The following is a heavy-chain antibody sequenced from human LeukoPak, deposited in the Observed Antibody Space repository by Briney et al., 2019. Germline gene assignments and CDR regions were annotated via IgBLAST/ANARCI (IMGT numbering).Heavy chain of an antibody. CDR1: GGSISSSSYY. CDR3: ASDYGDYWGN. V-gene: IGHV4-39*07. CDR2: IYYSGST. J-gene: IGHJ4*02. Sequence: SETLSLTCTVSGGSISSSSYYWGWIRQPPGKGLEWIGSIYYSGSTYYNPSLKSRVTISVDTSKNQFSLKLSSVTAADTAVYYRASDYGDYWGNWGQGTLVTVSS. D-gene: IGHD4-17*01.